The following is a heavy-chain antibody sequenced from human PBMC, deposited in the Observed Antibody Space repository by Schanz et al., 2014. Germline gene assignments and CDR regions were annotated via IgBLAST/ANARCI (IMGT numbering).Heavy chain of an antibody. CDR2: IDPNGGAT. CDR3: ARDPYGKNSGDFDY. J-gene: IGHJ4*02. Sequence: QVQLVQSGAEVKKPGASVKVSCKASGYTFIDYYMHWVRQAPGQGLEWVGWIDPNGGATNHAQMLQGRATMTRDTSISTAYMELSGLTSDDTALYFCARDPYGKNSGDFDYWGQGTLVTVSS. V-gene: IGHV1-2*02. D-gene: IGHD4-17*01. CDR1: GYTFIDYY.